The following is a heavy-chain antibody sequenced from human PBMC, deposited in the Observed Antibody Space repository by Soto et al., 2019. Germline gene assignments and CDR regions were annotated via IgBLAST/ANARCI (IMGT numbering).Heavy chain of an antibody. CDR1: GGSISSGGYY. CDR2: IYYSGST. CDR3: ARETVTTFSGAFDI. D-gene: IGHD4-17*01. Sequence: QVQLQESGPGLVKPSQTLSLTCTVSGGSISSGGYYWSWIRQHPGKGLEWIGYIYYSGSTYYNPYLKSRVTISVDTSKNQFSLKLSSVTAADTAVYYCARETVTTFSGAFDIWGQGTMVTVSS. V-gene: IGHV4-31*03. J-gene: IGHJ3*02.